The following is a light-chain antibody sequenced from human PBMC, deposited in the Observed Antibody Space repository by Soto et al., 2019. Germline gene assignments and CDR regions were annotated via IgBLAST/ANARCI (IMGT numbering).Light chain of an antibody. V-gene: IGKV3-15*01. CDR3: QQYGNWTPWT. Sequence: EMVFTPSPGTLSLSAGESATLSCRASQSLSDDLAWYQQKPGQAPRLLIFRASSRASGVPARFSGGGSGTEFTLTISTLQSEDFAVYYCQQYGNWTPWTFGPGTKVDIK. J-gene: IGKJ1*01. CDR1: QSLSDD. CDR2: RAS.